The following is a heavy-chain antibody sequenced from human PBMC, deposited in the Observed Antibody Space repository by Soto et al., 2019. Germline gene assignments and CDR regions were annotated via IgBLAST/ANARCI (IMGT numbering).Heavy chain of an antibody. CDR3: AKRTTGWYFDL. Sequence: EVQLLESGGGLVQPGGSLRLSCAASGFTFTSYAMNWVRQAPGKGLEWVSVISGSRGSTYYADSVKGRFTISRDNSKNTLYLQMNSLRAEDTAVYYCAKRTTGWYFDLWGRGTLVTVSS. V-gene: IGHV3-23*01. CDR1: GFTFTSYA. J-gene: IGHJ2*01. CDR2: ISGSRGST.